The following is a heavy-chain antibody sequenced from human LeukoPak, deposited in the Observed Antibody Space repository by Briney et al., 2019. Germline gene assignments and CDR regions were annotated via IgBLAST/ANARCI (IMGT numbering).Heavy chain of an antibody. J-gene: IGHJ4*02. CDR2: IIPIFGTA. V-gene: IGHV1-69*13. Sequence: SVKVSCKASVGTFSSYAISWVRQAPGQGLGWMGGIIPIFGTANYAQKFQGRVTITADESTSTAYMELSSLRSEDTAVYYCARALRLRLYDYWGQGTLVTASS. CDR3: ARALRLRLYDY. D-gene: IGHD5-12*01. CDR1: VGTFSSYA.